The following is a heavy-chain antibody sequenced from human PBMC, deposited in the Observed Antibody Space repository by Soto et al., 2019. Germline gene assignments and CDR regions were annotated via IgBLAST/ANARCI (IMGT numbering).Heavy chain of an antibody. J-gene: IGHJ4*02. Sequence: ASVKVSCKASGYTFTSYGISWVRQAPGQGLKWMGWISAYNGNTNYAQKLQGRVTMTTDTSTSTAYMELRSLRSDDTAVYYCARDLPEWNYSPNLFDYWGQGTLVTVSS. CDR2: ISAYNGNT. D-gene: IGHD1-7*01. CDR3: ARDLPEWNYSPNLFDY. CDR1: GYTFTSYG. V-gene: IGHV1-18*01.